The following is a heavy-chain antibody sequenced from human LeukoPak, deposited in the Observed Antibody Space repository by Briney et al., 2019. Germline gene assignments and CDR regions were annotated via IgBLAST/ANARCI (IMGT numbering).Heavy chain of an antibody. J-gene: IGHJ4*02. CDR2: FDPEDGET. CDR1: GYTLTELS. D-gene: IGHD1-7*01. Sequence: ASVKVSCKVSGYTLTELSMHWVRQAPGKGLEWMGGFDPEDGETIYAQKFQGRVTMTEDTSTDTAYMELSSLRSEDTAVYYCATAVLWNYGGLFDYWGQGTLVTASS. CDR3: ATAVLWNYGGLFDY. V-gene: IGHV1-24*01.